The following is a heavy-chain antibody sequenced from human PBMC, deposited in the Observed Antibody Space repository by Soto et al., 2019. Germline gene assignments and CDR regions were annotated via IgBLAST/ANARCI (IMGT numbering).Heavy chain of an antibody. CDR2: FDPEDGET. Sequence: GASVNVSCKVSGYTHTELSMHWVRQAPAKGLEWMGGFDPEDGETIYAQKFQGRVTMTEDTSTDTAYMELSSLRSEDTAVYYCATPSLYYYYSSGPDVFAIWGQGTMVTVSS. D-gene: IGHD3-22*01. J-gene: IGHJ3*02. V-gene: IGHV1-24*01. CDR1: GYTHTELS. CDR3: ATPSLYYYYSSGPDVFAI.